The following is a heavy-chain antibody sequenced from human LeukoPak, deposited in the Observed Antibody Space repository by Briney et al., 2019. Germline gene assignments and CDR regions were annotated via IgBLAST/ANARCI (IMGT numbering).Heavy chain of an antibody. J-gene: IGHJ4*02. CDR2: IYHSGST. CDR1: GYAISSGYY. D-gene: IGHD6-13*01. Sequence: PSETLSLTCAVSGYAISSGYYWGWIRQPPGKGLECIGSIYHSGSTYYNPSLKSRVTISVDKSKNQFSLKLSSVTAADTAVYYCARGYSSSWTRSLDYWGQGTLVTVSS. V-gene: IGHV4-38-2*01. CDR3: ARGYSSSWTRSLDY.